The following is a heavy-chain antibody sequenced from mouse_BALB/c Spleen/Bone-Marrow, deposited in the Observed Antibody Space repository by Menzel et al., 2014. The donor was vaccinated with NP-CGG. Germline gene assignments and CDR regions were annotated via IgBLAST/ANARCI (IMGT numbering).Heavy chain of an antibody. Sequence: VQLQQSGAELVKPGASVKLSCTASGFNIKDTYMHWVKQRHEQGLEWIGRFDPANGNTKYDPKFQGKATITADTSSNTAYLQLSSLTFEDTAVYYCAMYYYGSSLFAYWGQGTLVTVSA. CDR1: GFNIKDTY. J-gene: IGHJ3*01. CDR3: AMYYYGSSLFAY. D-gene: IGHD1-1*01. V-gene: IGHV14-3*02. CDR2: FDPANGNT.